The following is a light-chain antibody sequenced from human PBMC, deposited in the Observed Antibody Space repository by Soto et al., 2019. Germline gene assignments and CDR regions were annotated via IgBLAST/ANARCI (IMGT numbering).Light chain of an antibody. Sequence: EIVLTQSPATLSLSPGERATLSCRASQSVSSYLAWYQQKPGQAPRLLIYDASNRATGIPARFSGSGSGTDFTLTISSLEPEDFAVYYCQHRSNRPFTFGPGTKVDIK. J-gene: IGKJ3*01. V-gene: IGKV3-11*01. CDR1: QSVSSY. CDR3: QHRSNRPFT. CDR2: DAS.